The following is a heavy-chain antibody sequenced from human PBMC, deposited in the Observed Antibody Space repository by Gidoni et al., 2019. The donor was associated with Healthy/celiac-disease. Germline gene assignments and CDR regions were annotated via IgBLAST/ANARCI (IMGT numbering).Heavy chain of an antibody. J-gene: IGHJ3*02. D-gene: IGHD2-2*01. CDR1: GFTFSSYS. V-gene: IGHV3-21*01. CDR3: AVIPAAHDAFDI. Sequence: EVQLVESGGGLVKPGGSLRLSCAASGFTFSSYSMNWVRQAPGKGLEWVSSISSSSSYIYYADSVKGRFTISRDNAKNSLYLQMNSLRAEDTAVYYCAVIPAAHDAFDIWGQGTMVTVSS. CDR2: ISSSSSYI.